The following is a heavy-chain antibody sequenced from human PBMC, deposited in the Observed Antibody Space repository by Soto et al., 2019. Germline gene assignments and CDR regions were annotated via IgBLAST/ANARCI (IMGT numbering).Heavy chain of an antibody. J-gene: IGHJ4*02. CDR2: IYYSGST. V-gene: IGHV4-30-4*01. Sequence: PSETLSLTCTVSVGSISSGDYYWSWIRQPPGKGLEWIGYIYYSGSTYYNPSLKSRVTISVDTSKNQFSLKLSSVTAADTAVYYCATLSAAGPYYFDYWGQGTLVTVSS. CDR1: VGSISSGDYY. CDR3: ATLSAAGPYYFDY. D-gene: IGHD6-13*01.